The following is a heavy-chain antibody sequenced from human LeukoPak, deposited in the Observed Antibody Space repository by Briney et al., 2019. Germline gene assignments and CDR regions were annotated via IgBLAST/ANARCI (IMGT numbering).Heavy chain of an antibody. J-gene: IGHJ1*01. CDR2: ISDSGST. CDR1: GGSMNNYY. CDR3: ARQRGRCSGGSCYPGVYFQH. D-gene: IGHD2-15*01. V-gene: IGHV4-59*01. Sequence: TSETLSLTCTVSGGSMNNYYWSWIRQAPGKGLEWIGYISDSGSTNYNPSLRSRVTISVDTSKNQFSLKLSSVTAADTALYYCARQRGRCSGGSCYPGVYFQHWGQGTLVTVSS.